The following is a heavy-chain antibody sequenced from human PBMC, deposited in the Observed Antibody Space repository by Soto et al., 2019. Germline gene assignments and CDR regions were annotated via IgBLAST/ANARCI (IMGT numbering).Heavy chain of an antibody. CDR2: ISYDGSNK. Sequence: QVQLVESGGGVVQPGRSLRLSCAASGFTFSSYAMHWVRQAPGKGLEWVAVISYDGSNKYYADSVKGRFTISRDNSKNTLYLQMNSLRAEDTAVYYCARGTLWLTSPSDFFDYWGQGTLVTVSS. CDR1: GFTFSSYA. J-gene: IGHJ4*02. CDR3: ARGTLWLTSPSDFFDY. V-gene: IGHV3-30-3*01. D-gene: IGHD5-18*01.